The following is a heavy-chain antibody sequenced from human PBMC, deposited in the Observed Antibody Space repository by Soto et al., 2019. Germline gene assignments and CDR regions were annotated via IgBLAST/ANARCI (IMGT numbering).Heavy chain of an antibody. J-gene: IGHJ4*02. CDR2: ISAYNGNT. V-gene: IGHV1-18*04. Sequence: QVQLVQSGAEVKKPGSSVKVSCNASGYTFTSYGISWGRKAPGQGLEWMGWISAYNGNTNYAQQLQGRVTMTTDTSTSTAYMELMSLRSDDTAVYYCAGSSGSYYEYFDYWGQGTMVTVSS. CDR1: GYTFTSYG. CDR3: AGSSGSYYEYFDY. D-gene: IGHD1-26*01.